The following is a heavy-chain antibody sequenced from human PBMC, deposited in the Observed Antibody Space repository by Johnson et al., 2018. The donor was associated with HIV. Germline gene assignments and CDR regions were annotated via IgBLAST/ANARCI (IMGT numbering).Heavy chain of an antibody. CDR1: GFTFSSYD. CDR2: IGTAGDT. V-gene: IGHV3-13*01. CDR3: ARVAYCGGDCYSRAHAFDI. D-gene: IGHD2-21*01. J-gene: IGHJ3*02. Sequence: VQLVESGGGLVQPGGSLRLSCAASGFTFSSYDMHWVRQGTGKGLEWVSAIGTAGDTYYPGSVKGRFTISRDNSKNTLYLQMNSLRAEDTAVYYCARVAYCGGDCYSRAHAFDIWGQGTMVTVSS.